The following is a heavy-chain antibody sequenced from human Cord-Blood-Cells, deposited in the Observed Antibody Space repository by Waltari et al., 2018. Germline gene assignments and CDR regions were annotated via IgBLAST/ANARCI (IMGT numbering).Heavy chain of an antibody. CDR3: GLIAVAGQIFGY. Sequence: QVQLVQSGAEVKKPGSSVKVSCKASGGTFSSYAISWVRQAPGQGLEWMGGIIPIFGTANYAQKLQGRVRITADQSTGRAYMGLSRLRSEDTAVYYWGLIAVAGQIFGYWGQGTLVTVSS. J-gene: IGHJ4*02. D-gene: IGHD6-19*01. CDR2: IIPIFGTA. CDR1: GGTFSSYA. V-gene: IGHV1-69*01.